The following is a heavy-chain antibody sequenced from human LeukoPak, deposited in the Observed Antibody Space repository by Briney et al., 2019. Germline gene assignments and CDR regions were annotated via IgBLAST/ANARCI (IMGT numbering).Heavy chain of an antibody. D-gene: IGHD2-15*01. CDR2: IKLDGSEK. CDR1: GFTFGKYW. J-gene: IGHJ4*02. Sequence: GGSLRLSCVASGFTFGKYWMSWVRQAPGKGLEWVANIKLDGSEKNYVDSVKGRFTISRDNTKNSLYLQMTSLRAEDTAVFYCARELSGSISRHFDYWGQGTLVTVSS. V-gene: IGHV3-7*01. CDR3: ARELSGSISRHFDY.